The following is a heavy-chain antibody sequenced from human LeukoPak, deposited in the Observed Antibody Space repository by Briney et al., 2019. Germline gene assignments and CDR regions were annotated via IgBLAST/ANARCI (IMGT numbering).Heavy chain of an antibody. CDR1: GVTFSSYS. J-gene: IGHJ4*02. V-gene: IGHV3-48*01. Sequence: GGSLRLSCAASGVTFSSYSMNWVRQAPGKGLECVSYISSSSSTIYYADSVKGRFTISRDNAKNSLYLQMNSLRAEDTAVYYCARDFHRRVYDSSGYSPYWGQGTLVTVSS. D-gene: IGHD3-22*01. CDR2: ISSSSSTI. CDR3: ARDFHRRVYDSSGYSPY.